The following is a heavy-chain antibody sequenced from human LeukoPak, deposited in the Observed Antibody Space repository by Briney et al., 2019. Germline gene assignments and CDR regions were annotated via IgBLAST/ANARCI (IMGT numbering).Heavy chain of an antibody. CDR3: ARVGNSYYYYMDV. J-gene: IGHJ6*03. CDR2: IATYNGKT. V-gene: IGHV1-18*01. CDR1: GYTIDIYG. Sequence: ASVKVSCKASGYTIDIYGITWVRQAPGQGLEWMGWIATYNGKTDYAQNLQGRVTMTTDISTSTAYMELRSLRSDDTAVYYCARVGNSYYYYMDVWGKGTTVTVSS. D-gene: IGHD6-13*01.